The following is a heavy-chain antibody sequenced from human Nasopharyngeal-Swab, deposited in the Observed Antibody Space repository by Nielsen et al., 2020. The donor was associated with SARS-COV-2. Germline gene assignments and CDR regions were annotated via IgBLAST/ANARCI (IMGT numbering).Heavy chain of an antibody. D-gene: IGHD3-10*01. CDR1: GGSISSYS. CDR3: ARARRPSSMVRHRLNWFDP. Sequence: SETLSLTCTVSGGSISSYSWSRIRQPPGKGLEWIGEINHSGSTNYNPSLKSRVTISVDTSKNQFSLKLSSVSVADTAVYYCARARRPSSMVRHRLNWFDPWGQGTLVTVSS. CDR2: INHSGST. J-gene: IGHJ5*02. V-gene: IGHV4-34*01.